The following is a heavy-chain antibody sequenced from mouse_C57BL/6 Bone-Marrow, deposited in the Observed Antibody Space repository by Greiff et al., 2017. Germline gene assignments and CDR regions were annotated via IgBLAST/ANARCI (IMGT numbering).Heavy chain of an antibody. Sequence: EVMLVESGGDLVKPGGSLKLSCAASGFTFSSYGMSWVRQTPDKRLEWVATISSGGSYTYYPDSVKGRFTISRDNAKNTLYLQRSSLKSEDTAMYYCARRDYYGSSYSDYWGQGTTLTVSS. CDR3: ARRDYYGSSYSDY. V-gene: IGHV5-6*02. CDR1: GFTFSSYG. D-gene: IGHD1-1*01. CDR2: ISSGGSYT. J-gene: IGHJ2*01.